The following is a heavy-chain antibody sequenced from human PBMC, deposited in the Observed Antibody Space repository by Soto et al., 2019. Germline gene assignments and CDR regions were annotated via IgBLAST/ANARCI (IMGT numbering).Heavy chain of an antibody. V-gene: IGHV4-4*02. CDR1: GVSISSGNW. Sequence: SETLSLTCAVSGVSISSGNWWTWVRQTPQRGLEYIGEIFHDGTANYYPSFERRVAYLQWSSLKASDTAMYYCARHRSSGEYSSPFDPWGQGTLVTVSS. CDR3: SPFDP. J-gene: IGHJ5*02. CDR2: IFHDGTA. D-gene: IGHD6-6*01.